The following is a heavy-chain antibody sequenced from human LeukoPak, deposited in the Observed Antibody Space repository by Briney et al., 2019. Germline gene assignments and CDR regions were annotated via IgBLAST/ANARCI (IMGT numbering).Heavy chain of an antibody. V-gene: IGHV3-7*01. CDR1: GFTFSTYW. J-gene: IGHJ4*02. D-gene: IGHD6-13*01. Sequence: GGSLRLSCAAPGFTFSTYWMTWVRQAPGKGLEWVAHIKQDGRETYSVDAVKGRVTFSRDNAENSLYLQMNSLSAGDTAVYYCARSGYSSSSLDYWGQGTLVTVSS. CDR2: IKQDGRET. CDR3: ARSGYSSSSLDY.